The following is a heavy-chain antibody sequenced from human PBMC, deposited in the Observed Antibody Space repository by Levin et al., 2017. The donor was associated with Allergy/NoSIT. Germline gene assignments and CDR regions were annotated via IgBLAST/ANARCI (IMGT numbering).Heavy chain of an antibody. CDR2: INHSGST. CDR3: ARGRVPGGVVAPGLAFDI. Sequence: SETLSLTCAVYGGSFSGYYWSWIRQPPGKGLEWIGEINHSGSTNYNPSLKSRVTISVDTSKNQFSLKLSSVTAADTAVYYCARGRVPGGVVAPGLAFDIWGQGTMVTVSS. D-gene: IGHD3-16*01. V-gene: IGHV4-34*01. CDR1: GGSFSGYY. J-gene: IGHJ3*02.